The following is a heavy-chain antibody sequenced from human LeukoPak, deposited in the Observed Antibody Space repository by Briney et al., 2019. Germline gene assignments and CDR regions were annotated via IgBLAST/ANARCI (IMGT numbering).Heavy chain of an antibody. D-gene: IGHD3-9*01. CDR1: GFTFSSYG. CDR3: AKEPYYDTYYFDY. Sequence: GRSLRLSCAASGFTFSSYGMHWARQAPGKGLEWVSAIGGSGGSTYYADSVKGRFTISRDNSKNTLYLQMNSLRAEDTAVYYCAKEPYYDTYYFDYWGQGTLVTVSS. V-gene: IGHV3-23*01. CDR2: IGGSGGST. J-gene: IGHJ4*02.